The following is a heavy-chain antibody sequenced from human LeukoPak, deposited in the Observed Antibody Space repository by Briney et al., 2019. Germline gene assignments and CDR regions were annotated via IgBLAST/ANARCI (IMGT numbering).Heavy chain of an antibody. CDR1: GGSISSYY. V-gene: IGHV4-4*07. J-gene: IGHJ5*02. Sequence: SETLSLTCTVSGGSISSYYWSWIRQPAGKGLEWIGRIYTSGSTNYNPSLKSRVTMSVDTSKNQFSLKLSSVTAADTAVYYCTRAPAGIQLWLPWFDPWGQGTLVTVSS. CDR2: IYTSGST. D-gene: IGHD5-18*01. CDR3: TRAPAGIQLWLPWFDP.